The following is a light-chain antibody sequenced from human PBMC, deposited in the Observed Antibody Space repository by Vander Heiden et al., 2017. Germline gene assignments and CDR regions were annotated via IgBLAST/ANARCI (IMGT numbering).Light chain of an antibody. CDR1: QRMSSY. V-gene: IGKV1-39*01. Sequence: DIQLTQSPSSLSASVGDRIPITCRASQRMSSYLNWYQQKPGKAPKLLIYDTSRLQNGVSSRFSGIGSETEFTLTISSLQPEDFATYYCQQSDSTPRTFGQGTKVEIK. J-gene: IGKJ1*01. CDR3: QQSDSTPRT. CDR2: DTS.